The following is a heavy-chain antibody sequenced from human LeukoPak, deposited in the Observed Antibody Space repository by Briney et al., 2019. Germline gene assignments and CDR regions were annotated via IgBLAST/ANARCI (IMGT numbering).Heavy chain of an antibody. V-gene: IGHV4-59*08. Sequence: SETLSLTCTVSGGSISSYYWSWIRQPPGKGLERIGYIYYSGSTNYNPSLKSRVTISVDTSKNQFSLKLSSVTAADTAMYYCARRLSGSYLDYWGQGTLVTVSS. CDR1: GGSISSYY. CDR2: IYYSGST. J-gene: IGHJ4*02. D-gene: IGHD1-26*01. CDR3: ARRLSGSYLDY.